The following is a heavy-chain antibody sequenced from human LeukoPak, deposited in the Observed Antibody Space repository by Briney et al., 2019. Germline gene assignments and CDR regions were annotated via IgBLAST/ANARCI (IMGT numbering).Heavy chain of an antibody. Sequence: ASVKVSCKASGGSFSSYGISWVRQAPGQGLEWMGGRIPILGTTNLAQKFQGRLTITADESTSTAYMELNGLRVDDTAVYYCAREGPVGTDGFWGQGTLGTVSS. CDR3: AREGPVGTDGF. CDR1: GGSFSSYG. V-gene: IGHV1-69*13. CDR2: RIPILGTT. J-gene: IGHJ1*01. D-gene: IGHD5-24*01.